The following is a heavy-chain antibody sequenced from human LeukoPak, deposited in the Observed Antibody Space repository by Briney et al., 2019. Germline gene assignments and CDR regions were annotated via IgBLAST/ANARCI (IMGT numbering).Heavy chain of an antibody. CDR1: GGSISSYY. D-gene: IGHD3-10*01. J-gene: IGHJ4*02. Sequence: SETLSLTCTVSGGSISSYYWSWIRQPPGKGLEWIGYIYYSGSTNYNPSLKSRVTISVDTSKNQFSLKLSSVTAADTAVYYCARDRNYGSGSELDYWGQGTLVTVSS. CDR3: ARDRNYGSGSELDY. CDR2: IYYSGST. V-gene: IGHV4-59*01.